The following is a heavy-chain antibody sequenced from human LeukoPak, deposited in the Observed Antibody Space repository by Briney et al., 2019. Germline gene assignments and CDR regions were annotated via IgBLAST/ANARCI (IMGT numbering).Heavy chain of an antibody. CDR3: ARVDCSSTSCYTAYNWFDP. J-gene: IGHJ5*02. V-gene: IGHV4-34*01. CDR2: INHSGST. D-gene: IGHD2-2*02. Sequence: SETLSLTCAVYGGSFSGYYWSWIRQPPGKGLEWIGEINHSGSTNYNPSLKSRVTISVDTSKNQFSLKLSSVTAADTAVYYCARVDCSSTSCYTAYNWFDPWGQGTLVTVSP. CDR1: GGSFSGYY.